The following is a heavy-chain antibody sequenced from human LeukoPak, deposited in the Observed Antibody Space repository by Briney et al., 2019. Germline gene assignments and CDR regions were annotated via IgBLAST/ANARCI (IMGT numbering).Heavy chain of an antibody. V-gene: IGHV4-31*03. Sequence: PSQTLSLTCTVSGGSISSGGYSWSWTRQHPGKGLEWIGYIYYSGSTYYNPSLKSRVTISVDTSKNQFSLKLSSVTAADTAVYYCAAGQGPNYYYYYYMDVWGKGTTVTVSS. CDR3: AAGQGPNYYYYYYMDV. CDR1: GGSISSGGYS. J-gene: IGHJ6*03. CDR2: IYYSGST. D-gene: IGHD6-13*01.